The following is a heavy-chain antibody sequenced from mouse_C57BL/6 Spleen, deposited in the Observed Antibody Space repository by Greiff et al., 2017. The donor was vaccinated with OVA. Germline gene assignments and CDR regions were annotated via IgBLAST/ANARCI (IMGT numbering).Heavy chain of an antibody. CDR3: ARWNYGYGDY. D-gene: IGHD2-2*01. CDR2: IYPGDGDT. Sequence: QVQLKESGPELVKPGASVKISCKASGYAFSSSWMNWVKQRPGKGLEWIGRIYPGDGDTNYNGKFKGKATLTADKSSSTAYMQLSSLTSEDSAVYFCARWNYGYGDYWGQGTSVTVSS. J-gene: IGHJ4*01. V-gene: IGHV1-82*01. CDR1: GYAFSSSW.